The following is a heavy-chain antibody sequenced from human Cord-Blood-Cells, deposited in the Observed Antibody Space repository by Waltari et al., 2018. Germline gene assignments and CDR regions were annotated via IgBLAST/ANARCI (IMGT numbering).Heavy chain of an antibody. CDR3: ARAAAAGFDY. D-gene: IGHD6-13*01. V-gene: IGHV3-30*04. CDR2: ISYDGSNK. J-gene: IGHJ4*02. Sequence: QVQLVESGGGVVQPGRSLRLSCAAPGLTFGSYAMHWVRQAPGKGLEWVEVISYDGSNKYYADSVKGRFTISRDNSKNTLYLQMNSLRAEDTAVYYCARAAAAGFDYWGQGTLVTVSS. CDR1: GLTFGSYA.